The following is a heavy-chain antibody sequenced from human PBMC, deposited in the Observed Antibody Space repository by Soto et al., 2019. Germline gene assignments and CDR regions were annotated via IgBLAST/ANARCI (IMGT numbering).Heavy chain of an antibody. J-gene: IGHJ4*02. CDR3: AREATYYDFWSGYYPYFDY. CDR2: ISYDGSNK. V-gene: IGHV3-30-3*01. D-gene: IGHD3-3*01. CDR1: GFTFSSYA. Sequence: GGSLRLSCAASGFTFSSYAMHWVRQAPGKGLEWVAVISYDGSNKYYADSVKGRFTISRDNSKNTLYLQMNSLRAEDTAVYYRAREATYYDFWSGYYPYFDYWGQGTLVTVSS.